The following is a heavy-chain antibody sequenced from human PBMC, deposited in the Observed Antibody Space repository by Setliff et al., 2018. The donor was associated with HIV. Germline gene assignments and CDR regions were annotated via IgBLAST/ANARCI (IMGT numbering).Heavy chain of an antibody. V-gene: IGHV4-39*07. D-gene: IGHD2-15*01. J-gene: IGHJ2*01. CDR3: ARSRGDIVMMVAAHWYFDL. CDR2: IYYSGST. CDR1: GGSIRSSGYY. Sequence: SETLSLTCSVSGGSIRSSGYYWGWIRQPPGKGLEWIGSIYYSGSTYYNPSLKSRVTISVDTSKNQFSLKLSSVTATDTAVYYCARSRGDIVMMVAAHWYFDLWGRGTLVTVSS.